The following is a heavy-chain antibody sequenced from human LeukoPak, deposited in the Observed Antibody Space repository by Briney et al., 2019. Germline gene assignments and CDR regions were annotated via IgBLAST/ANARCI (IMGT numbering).Heavy chain of an antibody. CDR2: IKQDGSEK. J-gene: IGHJ4*02. Sequence: GGSLRLSCAASGFTFSSYWMSWVRQAPGKGLEWVANIKQDGSEKYHVDSVKGRFTISRDNAKNSLYLQMNNLRAEDTAVYYCARGRYCSSTSCSAHFDYWGQGTLVTVSS. V-gene: IGHV3-7*01. D-gene: IGHD2-2*01. CDR1: GFTFSSYW. CDR3: ARGRYCSSTSCSAHFDY.